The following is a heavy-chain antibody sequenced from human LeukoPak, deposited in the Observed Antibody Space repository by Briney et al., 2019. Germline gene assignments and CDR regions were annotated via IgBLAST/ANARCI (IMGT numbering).Heavy chain of an antibody. D-gene: IGHD2-2*01. V-gene: IGHV3-21*01. J-gene: IGHJ4*02. CDR2: MTSSSDYM. CDR1: GFTFSTYS. Sequence: PGGSLRLSCAASGFTFSTYSMNWVRQAPGKGLEWVASMTSSSDYMSYADSVKGRFTISRDNAQNSLYLQMNSLRAEDTAVYYCAREIGTYDFDCWGQGTLVTVSS. CDR3: AREIGTYDFDC.